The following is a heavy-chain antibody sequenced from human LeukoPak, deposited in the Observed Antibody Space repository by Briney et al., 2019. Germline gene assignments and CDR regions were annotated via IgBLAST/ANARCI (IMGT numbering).Heavy chain of an antibody. CDR2: LYPGDSDT. V-gene: IGHV5-51*01. Sequence: GESLKISCKGSGYSFTSYWIGWVRQMPGKGLEWMGILYPGDSDTRYSPSFQGQVNISADKSTSTAYLQWSSLKASDTAMYYCARRLPYNPYDYWGQGTLVTVSS. J-gene: IGHJ4*02. CDR3: ARRLPYNPYDY. CDR1: GYSFTSYW. D-gene: IGHD1-1*01.